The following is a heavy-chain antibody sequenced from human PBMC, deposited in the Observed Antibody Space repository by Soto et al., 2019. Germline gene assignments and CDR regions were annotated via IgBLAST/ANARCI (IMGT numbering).Heavy chain of an antibody. CDR2: INPSGGST. CDR1: GYTFTSYY. V-gene: IGHV1-46*01. CDR3: ARAKNCGGDCYQFDY. D-gene: IGHD2-21*02. Sequence: ASVKVSCKASGYTFTSYYMHWVRQAPGQGLEWMGIINPSGGSTSYAQKFQGRVTISVDTSKNQFSLKLSSVTAADTAVYYCARAKNCGGDCYQFDYWGQGTLVTVSS. J-gene: IGHJ4*02.